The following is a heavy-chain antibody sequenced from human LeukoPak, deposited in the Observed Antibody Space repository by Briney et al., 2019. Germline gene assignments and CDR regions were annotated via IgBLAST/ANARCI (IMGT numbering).Heavy chain of an antibody. Sequence: ASVKVSCKASGYTFTSYGISWVRQAPGQGLEWMGWISAYDGNTNYAQKFQGRVTMTTDTSTSTAHMELRSLRYDDTAVYYCARDGRFAAYEPDYWGQGTLVTVSS. CDR3: ARDGRFAAYEPDY. CDR1: GYTFTSYG. V-gene: IGHV1-18*01. J-gene: IGHJ4*02. D-gene: IGHD1-26*01. CDR2: ISAYDGNT.